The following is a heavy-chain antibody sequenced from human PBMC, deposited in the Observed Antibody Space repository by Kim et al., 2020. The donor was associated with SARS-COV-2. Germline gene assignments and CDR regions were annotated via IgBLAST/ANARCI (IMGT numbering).Heavy chain of an antibody. V-gene: IGHV1-8*01. Sequence: ASVKVSCKASGYIFTSYDINWVRQAAGQGLEWMGWMNPTSGDTGYAQKFQGRVTMTRNTSISTAYLEVTSLRSEDTAVYYCTTELFRALAGLQNPWGQGTLVTVSS. CDR2: MNPTSGDT. J-gene: IGHJ5*02. CDR3: TTELFRALAGLQNP. CDR1: GYIFTSYD. D-gene: IGHD6-19*01.